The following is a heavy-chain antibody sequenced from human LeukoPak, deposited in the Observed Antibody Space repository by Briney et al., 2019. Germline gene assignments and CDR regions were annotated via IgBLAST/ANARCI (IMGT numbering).Heavy chain of an antibody. CDR3: ARKAASTFDY. Sequence: SVKVSCKASGGTFSSYAISWVRQAPGQGLEWMGGIIPIFGTANYAQKFQGRVTMTRDMSTSTVYMELSSLRSEDTAVYYCARKAASTFDYWGQGTLVTVSS. J-gene: IGHJ4*02. CDR1: GGTFSSYA. V-gene: IGHV1-69*05. CDR2: IIPIFGTA. D-gene: IGHD6-13*01.